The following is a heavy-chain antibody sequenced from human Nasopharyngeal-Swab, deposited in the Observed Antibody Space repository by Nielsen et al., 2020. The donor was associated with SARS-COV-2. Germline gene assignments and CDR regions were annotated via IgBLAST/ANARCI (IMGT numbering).Heavy chain of an antibody. CDR1: GFTFSSYS. V-gene: IGHV3-21*01. J-gene: IGHJ3*02. CDR2: ISSSSSYI. Sequence: GGSLRLSCATSGFTFSSYSMNWVRQAPGKGLEWVSSISSSSSYIYYADSVKGRFTISRDNAKNSLYLQMNSLRAEDTAVYYCAKYSSATDAFDIWGQGTMVTVSS. D-gene: IGHD6-19*01. CDR3: AKYSSATDAFDI.